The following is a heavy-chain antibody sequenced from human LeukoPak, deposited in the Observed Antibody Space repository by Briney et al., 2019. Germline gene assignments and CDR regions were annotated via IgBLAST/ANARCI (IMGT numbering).Heavy chain of an antibody. D-gene: IGHD3-10*01. V-gene: IGHV3-21*01. J-gene: IGHJ6*03. CDR1: GFTFSSYS. CDR3: CQTSAYYYYMDV. CDR2: ISSSSSYI. Sequence: GGSLRLSCEVSGFTFSSYSMNWVRQAPGKGLEWVSSISSSSSYIYYADSVKGRFTISRDNAKNSLYLQMNSLRAEDTAVYYCCQTSAYYYYMDVWGKGTTVTISS.